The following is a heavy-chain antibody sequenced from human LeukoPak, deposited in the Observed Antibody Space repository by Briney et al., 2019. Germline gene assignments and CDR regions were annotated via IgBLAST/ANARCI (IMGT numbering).Heavy chain of an antibody. Sequence: GGSLRLSCAASGFTFRNYAMNWVRQAPGKGLEWVSSISTTRTTFYSDSVTGRFTISRDDSKNTLYLRMNSLRAEDTAIYYCAKADDSSGYYISLFDYWGQGTLVTVSS. V-gene: IGHV3-23*01. D-gene: IGHD3-22*01. J-gene: IGHJ4*02. CDR2: ISTTRTT. CDR3: AKADDSSGYYISLFDY. CDR1: GFTFRNYA.